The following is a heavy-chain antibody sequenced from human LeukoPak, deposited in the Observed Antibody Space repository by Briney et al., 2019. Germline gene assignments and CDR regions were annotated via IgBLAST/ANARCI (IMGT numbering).Heavy chain of an antibody. Sequence: PSETLSLTCTVSDDSISDYYRGWIRQPPGKGLEWIGYFHNSGTSTYNPSLKSRVTISADTSKNQFSLKLTSVTAADTAVYYCARSKREYSSSFGMDVWGQGTTVTVSS. D-gene: IGHD6-13*01. V-gene: IGHV4-59*01. CDR3: ARSKREYSSSFGMDV. J-gene: IGHJ6*02. CDR1: DDSISDYY. CDR2: FHNSGTS.